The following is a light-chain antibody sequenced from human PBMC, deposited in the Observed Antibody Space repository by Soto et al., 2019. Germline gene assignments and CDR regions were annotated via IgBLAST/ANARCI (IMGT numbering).Light chain of an antibody. CDR1: QSISSW. V-gene: IGKV1-5*03. Sequence: DIQMTQSPSTLSASVGDRVIITCRASQSISSWLAWYQQKPGKAPNLLIYKASSLESGFPSRFSGSGSGTEFTLTISSLQPDDFATYYCQQYNSSPFTFGQGTKLEIK. CDR2: KAS. CDR3: QQYNSSPFT. J-gene: IGKJ2*01.